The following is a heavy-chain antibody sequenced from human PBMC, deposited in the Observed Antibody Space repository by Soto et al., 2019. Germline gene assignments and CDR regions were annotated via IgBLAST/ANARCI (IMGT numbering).Heavy chain of an antibody. CDR1: GFTFSSYA. CDR2: ISGSGGST. J-gene: IGHJ5*02. Sequence: EVQVLESGGGLVQPGGSLSLSCAASGFTFSSYAMSWVRQAPGKGLEWGSAISGSGGSTYYADSVKGRFTIARDNSKNTLYLQMDSLRAEDTAVYYCAKDPLASSWGWLDPWGQGTLVTVSS. V-gene: IGHV3-23*01. CDR3: AKDPLASSWGWLDP. D-gene: IGHD6-13*01.